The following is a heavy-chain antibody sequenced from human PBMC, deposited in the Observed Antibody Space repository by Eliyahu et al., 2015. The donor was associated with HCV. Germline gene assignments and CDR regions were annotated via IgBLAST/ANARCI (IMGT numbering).Heavy chain of an antibody. CDR3: ARHQYSSSSGACDY. V-gene: IGHV3-30*03. CDR1: GFTFGSFA. CDR2: ISYDGTNK. D-gene: IGHD6-6*01. Sequence: GVVQPGRSLRLSCAASGFTFGSFAMHWVRQAPGKGLECVTVISYDGTNKYYADSVKGRFTISRDNSQNTLYLQMNSLRPEDTAMYYCARHQYSSSSGACDYWGQGTLVTVSS. J-gene: IGHJ4*02.